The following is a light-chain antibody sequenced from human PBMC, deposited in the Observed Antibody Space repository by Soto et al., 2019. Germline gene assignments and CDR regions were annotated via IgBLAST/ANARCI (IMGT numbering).Light chain of an antibody. CDR1: QTVTSGY. CDR2: GVS. Sequence: EIVLTQSPDTLFLSPGERATLSCRASQTVTSGYLAWYQQKPAQAPRLFMYGVSTGATVIPDRFSGSDSGTVFTLTISRLEPEDFAVDFCQVYGSSSKTFGQGTRVEFK. CDR3: QVYGSSSKT. V-gene: IGKV3-20*01. J-gene: IGKJ1*01.